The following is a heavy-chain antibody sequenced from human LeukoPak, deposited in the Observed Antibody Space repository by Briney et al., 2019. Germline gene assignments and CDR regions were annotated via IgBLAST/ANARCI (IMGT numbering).Heavy chain of an antibody. Sequence: GRSLRLSCAASGFTFSSYAMHWVRQAPGKGLEWVAVISYDGSNKYYADSVKGRFTISRDNSKNTLYLQMNSLRSDDTAVYYCARDIYYDSSGYYRWGQGTLVTVSS. V-gene: IGHV3-30-3*01. D-gene: IGHD3-22*01. J-gene: IGHJ5*02. CDR3: ARDIYYDSSGYYR. CDR2: ISYDGSNK. CDR1: GFTFSSYA.